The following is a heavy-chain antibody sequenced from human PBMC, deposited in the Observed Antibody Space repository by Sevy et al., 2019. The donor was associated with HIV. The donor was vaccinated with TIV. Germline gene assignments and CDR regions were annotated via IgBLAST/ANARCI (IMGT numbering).Heavy chain of an antibody. CDR1: GGSFSGYY. CDR2: INHSGST. J-gene: IGHJ4*02. V-gene: IGHV4-34*01. Sequence: SETLSLTCAVYGGSFSGYYWSWIRQPPGKGLEWIGEINHSGSTNYNPSLKSRVTISVDTSKNQFSLKLSSVTAADTAVYYCARRWAHGDYENDFDYWGQGTLVTVSS. D-gene: IGHD4-17*01. CDR3: ARRWAHGDYENDFDY.